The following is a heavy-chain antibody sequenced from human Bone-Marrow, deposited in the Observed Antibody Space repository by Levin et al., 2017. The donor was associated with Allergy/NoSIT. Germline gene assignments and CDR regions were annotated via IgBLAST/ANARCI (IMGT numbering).Heavy chain of an antibody. CDR3: ARDIHYSSSWYPCFDS. CDR1: GFTFSSYS. CDR2: ITSSSGTI. Sequence: GGSLRLSCAASGFTFSSYSMNWVRQAPGKGLEWISYITSSSGTIFYADSVRGRFTISRDNAKNSLFLEMNSLRDEDTALYFCARDIHYSSSWYPCFDSWGQGTLVTVSS. J-gene: IGHJ4*02. V-gene: IGHV3-48*02. D-gene: IGHD6-13*01.